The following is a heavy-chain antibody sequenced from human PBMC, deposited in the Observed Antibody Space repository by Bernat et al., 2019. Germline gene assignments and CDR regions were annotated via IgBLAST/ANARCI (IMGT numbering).Heavy chain of an antibody. D-gene: IGHD5-12*01. CDR2: INHSGST. V-gene: IGHV4-34*01. J-gene: IGHJ4*02. CDR3: ARGGFYSGYDFKAKESFDY. CDR1: GGSFSGYY. Sequence: QVQLQQWGAGLLKPSETLSLTCAVYGGSFSGYYWSWIRQPPGKGLEWIGEINHSGSTNYNPSLKSRVTISVDTSKNQFSLKLSSVTAADTAVYYCARGGFYSGYDFKAKESFDYWGQGTLVTVSS.